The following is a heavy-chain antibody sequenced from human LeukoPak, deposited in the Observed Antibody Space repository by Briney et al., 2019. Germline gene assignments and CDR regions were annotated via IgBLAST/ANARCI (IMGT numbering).Heavy chain of an antibody. V-gene: IGHV1-58*02. J-gene: IGHJ3*02. D-gene: IGHD1-26*01. CDR1: GFTFTSSA. CDR2: IVAGSGNT. CDR3: AAPKRIVGAVGDAFDI. Sequence: ASVKVSCKASGFTFTSSAMQWVRQARGQRLEWIGWIVAGSGNTNYAQKFQERVTITRDMSTSTAYMELSSLRSEDTAVYYCAAPKRIVGAVGDAFDIWGQGTMVAVSS.